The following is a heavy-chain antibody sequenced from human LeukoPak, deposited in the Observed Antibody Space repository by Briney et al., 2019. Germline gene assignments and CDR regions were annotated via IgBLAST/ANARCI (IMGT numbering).Heavy chain of an antibody. D-gene: IGHD5-12*01. CDR3: ARRRGRGYDLPSKYYFDY. J-gene: IGHJ4*02. V-gene: IGHV4-59*08. CDR1: GGSIRSYY. Sequence: PSETLSLTCTVSGGSIRSYYWSWIRQPPGKGLEWFGYIYYSGSTNYNPSLKSRVTISVDTSRNQFSLKLSSVTAADTAVYYCARRRGRGYDLPSKYYFDYWGQGTLVTVSS. CDR2: IYYSGST.